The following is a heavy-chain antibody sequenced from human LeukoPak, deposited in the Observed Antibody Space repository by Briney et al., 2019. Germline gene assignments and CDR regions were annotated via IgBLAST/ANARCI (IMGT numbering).Heavy chain of an antibody. V-gene: IGHV1-18*01. CDR1: GYTFTSYG. Sequence: ASVKVSCKASGYTFTSYGISWVRQAPGQGLEWMGWISAYNGNTNYAQKFQGRVTMTRDTSISTAYMELSRLRSDDTAVYYCARGVGAMGDAFDIWGQGTMVTVSS. CDR3: ARGVGAMGDAFDI. D-gene: IGHD1-26*01. J-gene: IGHJ3*02. CDR2: ISAYNGNT.